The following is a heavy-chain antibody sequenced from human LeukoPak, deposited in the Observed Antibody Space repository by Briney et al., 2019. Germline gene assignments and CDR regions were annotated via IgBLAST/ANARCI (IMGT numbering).Heavy chain of an antibody. Sequence: PGGSLRLSCAASGFTFSNYDMSWVRQAPGKGLEWVSVISSSGGSTYYADSVKGRFTISRDNSKNTLYLQMNSLRAEDTAVYYCAKSSHAFGAFDIWGQGTMVTVSS. CDR2: ISSSGGST. V-gene: IGHV3-23*01. CDR3: AKSSHAFGAFDI. CDR1: GFTFSNYD. D-gene: IGHD3-16*01. J-gene: IGHJ3*02.